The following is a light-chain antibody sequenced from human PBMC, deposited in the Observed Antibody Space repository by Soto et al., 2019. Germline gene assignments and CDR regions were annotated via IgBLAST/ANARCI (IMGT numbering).Light chain of an antibody. J-gene: IGKJ1*01. V-gene: IGKV3-20*01. CDR1: QSVSSGF. Sequence: EIVLTQSPGTLSLSPGERATLSCRASQSVSSGFLAWYQQKPGQAPRLLIYGASSRATGIPDRFSVSGSGTDFTLTISRLEPEDFAVYYCQQYVNSPRTFGQGTQVEIK. CDR3: QQYVNSPRT. CDR2: GAS.